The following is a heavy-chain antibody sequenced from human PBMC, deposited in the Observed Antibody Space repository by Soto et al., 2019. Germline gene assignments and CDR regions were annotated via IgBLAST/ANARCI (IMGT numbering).Heavy chain of an antibody. V-gene: IGHV3-23*01. CDR2: ITYSGGTT. CDR1: GFTINSYA. CDR3: AKVSTVTHYYYYLDV. Sequence: GGSLRLSCAASGFTINSYAMSWVRQAPGKGLEWVSSITYSGGTTYYADSVKGRFTLSRDIFKNTLYLQVDPLSADDTAVYYCAKVSTVTHYYYYLDVWGKGTTVTVSS. J-gene: IGHJ6*03. D-gene: IGHD4-17*01.